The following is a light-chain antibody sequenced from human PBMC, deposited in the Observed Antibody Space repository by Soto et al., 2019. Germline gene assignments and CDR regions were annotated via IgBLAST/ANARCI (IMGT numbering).Light chain of an antibody. J-gene: IGLJ3*02. V-gene: IGLV2-23*01. CDR2: EGS. CDR1: SSDVGRYNL. Sequence: QSALTQPASVSGSPGQSITISCTGTSSDVGRYNLVSWYQQHPGKAPKLMIYEGSKRPSGVSNRFSGSKSGNTASLTISGLQADDEADYYCCSYAVGVFGGGTKLTVL. CDR3: CSYAVGV.